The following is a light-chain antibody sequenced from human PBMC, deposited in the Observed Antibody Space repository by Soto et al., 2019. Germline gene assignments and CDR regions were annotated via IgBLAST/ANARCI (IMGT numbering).Light chain of an antibody. CDR3: SSYTSSSTLYV. CDR1: SSDVGGYNY. Sequence: QSVLTQPASVPGPPGQYITISCTGTSSDVGGYNYVSWYQQHPGKAPKLMIYDVRNRPSGVSNRFSGSKSGNTASLTISGLQAEDEADYYCSSYTSSSTLYVFGTGTKVPVL. CDR2: DVR. V-gene: IGLV2-14*01. J-gene: IGLJ1*01.